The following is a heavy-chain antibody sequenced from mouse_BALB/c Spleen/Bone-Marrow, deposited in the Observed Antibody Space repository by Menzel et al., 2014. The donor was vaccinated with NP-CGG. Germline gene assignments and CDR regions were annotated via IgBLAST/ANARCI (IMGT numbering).Heavy chain of an antibody. CDR3: ARDGDYSYAWFAY. Sequence: EVQRVESGGGLVKPGGSLKLSCAASGFTFSDYYMYWVRQTPEKRLEWVAIISDGGSYTFYPGSVKGRFTISRDNAKNSLYLQMSSLKSEDTAMYYCARDGDYSYAWFAYWGQGTLVTVSA. D-gene: IGHD2-12*01. V-gene: IGHV5-4*02. CDR1: GFTFSDYY. CDR2: ISDGGSYT. J-gene: IGHJ3*01.